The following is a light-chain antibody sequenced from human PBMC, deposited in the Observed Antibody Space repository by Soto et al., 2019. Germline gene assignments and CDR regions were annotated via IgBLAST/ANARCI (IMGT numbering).Light chain of an antibody. CDR2: GSS. V-gene: IGKV3-20*01. Sequence: EIVLTQSPGTLSLSPGERATLSCRASQSVSSSYLAWYQQKPGQAPRLLIHGSSSRATGIPDRFSGSGSGTDFTLTISRLEPEDFAVYYCQQYGGSWTFGQGTKVEIK. J-gene: IGKJ1*01. CDR3: QQYGGSWT. CDR1: QSVSSSY.